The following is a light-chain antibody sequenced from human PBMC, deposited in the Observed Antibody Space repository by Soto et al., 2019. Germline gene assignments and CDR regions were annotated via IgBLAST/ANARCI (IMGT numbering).Light chain of an antibody. V-gene: IGKV3-20*01. CDR2: SAS. CDR3: QQYGTLRT. CDR1: HSVSSNY. J-gene: IGKJ1*01. Sequence: EIVLTQSPGTLSLSPGERATLSCRASHSVSSNYLAWYQQKPGQAPRLLIYSASNRATGIPDRFSGSGSGTYFTLTISRLEPEDVAEYYCQQYGTLRTFGQGTKVEIK.